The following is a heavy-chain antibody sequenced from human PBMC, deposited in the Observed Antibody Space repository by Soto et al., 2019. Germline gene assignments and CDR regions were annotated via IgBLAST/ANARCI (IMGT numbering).Heavy chain of an antibody. V-gene: IGHV4-4*07. CDR2: IYATGTT. CDR1: GSSISGFY. J-gene: IGHJ5*02. Sequence: XETLCLTCTVAGSSISGFYWSWIRKSAGKGLEWIGRIYATGTTDYNPSLKSRVMMSVDTSKKQFSLKLRSVTAADTAVYYCVRDGTKTLRDWFDHWGQGISVTVSS. CDR3: VRDGTKTLRDWFDH. D-gene: IGHD1-1*01.